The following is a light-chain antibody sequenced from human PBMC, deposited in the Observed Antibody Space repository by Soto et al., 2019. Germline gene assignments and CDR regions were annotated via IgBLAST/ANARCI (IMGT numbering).Light chain of an antibody. Sequence: EIWLTQSPGTLSLSPGERATLSCRASQSVSSRFLAWYQQKPGQAPRLLMYGASNRATGIPVRFSGSGSGTEFTLTISSLAPEDFAVYYCQQRTSPITFGHGTRLEIK. J-gene: IGKJ5*01. V-gene: IGKV3D-20*02. CDR1: QSVSSRF. CDR3: QQRTSPIT. CDR2: GAS.